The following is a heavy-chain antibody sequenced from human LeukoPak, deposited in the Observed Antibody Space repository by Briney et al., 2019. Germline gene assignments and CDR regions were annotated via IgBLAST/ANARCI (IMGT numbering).Heavy chain of an antibody. J-gene: IGHJ3*02. CDR3: AKRYDSSGYYYMLTLDAFDI. D-gene: IGHD3-22*01. CDR2: IRYDGSNK. Sequence: PGGSLRLSCAASGFTFSSYGMHWVRQAPGKGLEWVAFIRYDGSNKYYADSVKGRFTISRDNSKSTLYLQMNSLRAEDTAVYYCAKRYDSSGYYYMLTLDAFDIWGQGTMVTVSS. V-gene: IGHV3-30*02. CDR1: GFTFSSYG.